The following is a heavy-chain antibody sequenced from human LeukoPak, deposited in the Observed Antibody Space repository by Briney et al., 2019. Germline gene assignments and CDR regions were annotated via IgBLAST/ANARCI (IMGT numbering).Heavy chain of an antibody. J-gene: IGHJ4*02. CDR2: ISYDGSNE. CDR3: ARDLGVGAYLLFDYISSGLDS. D-gene: IGHD6-6*01. V-gene: IGHV3-30*03. CDR1: GFTFSTYG. Sequence: PGGSLRLSCAASGFTFSTYGMHWVRQAPGKGLEWVAVISYDGSNEYFVDSVKGRFTISRDNSRNILFLQMNSLRPEDTAVYYCARDLGVGAYLLFDYISSGLDSWGQGTLVTVSS.